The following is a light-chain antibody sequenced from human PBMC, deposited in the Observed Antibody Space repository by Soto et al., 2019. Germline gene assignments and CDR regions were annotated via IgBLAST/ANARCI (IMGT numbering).Light chain of an antibody. CDR3: QQVNSYPLT. V-gene: IGKV1-9*01. Sequence: DIQLTQSPSFLSASVGDRVTITCRASQGINNYLAWYQQKPGKAPNLLIYATSTLQSGVPSRFSGSGSGTEFNLTISSLPPEDFAAYYCQQVNSYPLTFGGGTKVEIK. CDR1: QGINNY. CDR2: ATS. J-gene: IGKJ4*01.